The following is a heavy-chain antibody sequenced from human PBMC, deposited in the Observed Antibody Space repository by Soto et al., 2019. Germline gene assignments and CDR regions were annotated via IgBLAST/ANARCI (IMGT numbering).Heavy chain of an antibody. CDR2: ITSSSSSI. V-gene: IGHV3-21*01. CDR3: ARAFAGTPPSDY. CDR1: GFSFSSYS. J-gene: IGHJ4*02. Sequence: GGSLRLSCAASGFSFSSYSMIWVRQAPGEGLEWVSFITSSSSSIFYAASVQGRFTISRDNAKNSLYLQMNGLRAEDTAVYYCARAFAGTPPSDYWGQGTLVTVSS. D-gene: IGHD6-13*01.